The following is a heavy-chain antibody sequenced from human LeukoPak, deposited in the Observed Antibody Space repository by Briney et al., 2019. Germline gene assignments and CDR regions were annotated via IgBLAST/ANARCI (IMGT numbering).Heavy chain of an antibody. J-gene: IGHJ5*02. CDR2: IVVGSGNT. CDR1: GFTFTSSA. Sequence: ASVKVSCKASGFTFTSSAVQWVRQARGQRLEWIGWIVVGSGNTNYAQKFQGRVTMTRDTSTSTVYMELSSLRSEDTAVYYCARGGGGYYDSSGYPPPNWFDPWGQGTLVTVSS. CDR3: ARGGGGYYDSSGYPPPNWFDP. V-gene: IGHV1-58*01. D-gene: IGHD3-22*01.